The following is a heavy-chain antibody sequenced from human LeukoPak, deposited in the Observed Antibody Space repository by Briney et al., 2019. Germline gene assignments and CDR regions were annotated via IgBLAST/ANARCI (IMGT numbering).Heavy chain of an antibody. V-gene: IGHV3-30*01. CDR1: GFTFSSYA. D-gene: IGHD1-26*01. CDR2: TSYDGSNK. J-gene: IGHJ4*02. CDR3: ARDSAVRGATEYYFDY. Sequence: GGSLRLSCAASGFTFSSYAMHWVRQAPGKGLEWVAVTSYDGSNKYYAVSVKGRFTISRHNSKNTLYLQMNSLRAEDTAVYYCARDSAVRGATEYYFDYWGQGTLVTVSS.